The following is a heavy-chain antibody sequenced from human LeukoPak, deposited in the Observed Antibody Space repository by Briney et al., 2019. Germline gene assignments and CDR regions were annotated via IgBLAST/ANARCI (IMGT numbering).Heavy chain of an antibody. CDR1: GFTFSSYS. D-gene: IGHD3-22*01. CDR3: ARDWGYYDSSGYYYPYYFDY. J-gene: IGHJ4*02. CDR2: ISSGSSYI. V-gene: IGHV3-21*01. Sequence: PGGSLRLSCAASGFTFSSYSMNWVRQASGKGLEWVSSISSGSSYIYYADSVKGRFTISRDNAKNSLYLQMNSLRAEDTAVYYCARDWGYYDSSGYYYPYYFDYWGQGTLVTVSP.